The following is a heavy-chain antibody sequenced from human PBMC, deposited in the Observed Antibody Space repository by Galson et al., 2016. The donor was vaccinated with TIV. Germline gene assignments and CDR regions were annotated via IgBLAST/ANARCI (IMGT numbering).Heavy chain of an antibody. D-gene: IGHD2-21*01. CDR2: IYSGGNT. CDR1: GFTVSDNY. CDR3: ARERRYCGNECYLRYYYGMDV. Sequence: CAASGFTVSDNYMTWIRQAPGEGLEWVSIIYSGGNTLYADSVKGRFTISKDDSKNTLYLQMNSLRPEDTAVYYCARERRYCGNECYLRYYYGMDVWGQGTTVTVSS. J-gene: IGHJ6*02. V-gene: IGHV3-66*02.